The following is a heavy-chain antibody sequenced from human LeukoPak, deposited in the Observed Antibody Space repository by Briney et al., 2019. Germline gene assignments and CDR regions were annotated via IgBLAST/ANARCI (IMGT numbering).Heavy chain of an antibody. CDR3: AKAGVFRVPEWWLFSYFDY. D-gene: IGHD3-22*01. CDR1: TFIISGYS. J-gene: IGHJ4*02. V-gene: IGHV3-23*05. Sequence: GGSLRLSCAASTFIISGYSMNWVRQAPGKGLEWVSYISETSSHTYYAASVKGRFTISRDNSKNTLYLQMNSLRAEDTAVYYCAKAGVFRVPEWWLFSYFDYWGQGTLVTVSS. CDR2: ISETSSHT.